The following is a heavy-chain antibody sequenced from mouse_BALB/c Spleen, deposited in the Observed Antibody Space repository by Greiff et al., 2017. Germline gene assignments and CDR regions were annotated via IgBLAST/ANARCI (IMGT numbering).Heavy chain of an antibody. D-gene: IGHD1-1*01. Sequence: EVQLMESGGGLVQPGGSRKLSCAASGFTFSSFGMHWVRQSPEKGLEWVAYISSGSSTIYYADTVKGRFSISRDNPKNTLFLQMTSLRSEDTAMFYCARRSPEGYFDVWGAGTTVTVSS. CDR2: ISSGSSTI. CDR1: GFTFSSFG. V-gene: IGHV5-17*02. CDR3: ARRSPEGYFDV. J-gene: IGHJ1*01.